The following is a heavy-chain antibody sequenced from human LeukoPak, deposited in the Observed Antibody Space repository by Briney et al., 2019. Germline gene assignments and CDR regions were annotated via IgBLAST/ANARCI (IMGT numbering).Heavy chain of an antibody. V-gene: IGHV4-39*07. CDR3: ARWSVLHGDYVEY. Sequence: ASETLSLTCTVSGGSISSSSYYWGWVRQPPGKGLEWIGSIYYSGSTYYNPSLKSRVTISVDTSKNQFSLKLSSVTAADTAVYYCARWSVLHGDYVEYWGQGTLVTVSS. CDR1: GGSISSSSYY. D-gene: IGHD3-3*01. CDR2: IYYSGST. J-gene: IGHJ4*02.